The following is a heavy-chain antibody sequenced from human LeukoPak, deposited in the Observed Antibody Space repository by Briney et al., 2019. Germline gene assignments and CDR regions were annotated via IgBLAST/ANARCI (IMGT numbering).Heavy chain of an antibody. CDR2: INPSGGST. CDR3: ARDRGYDSSGYRYYFDY. J-gene: IGHJ4*02. Sequence: ASVKVSCKASGYTFTSYYMHWVRQAPGQGLEWMGIINPSGGSTSYAQKFQGRVTMTRDTSTSTVYMELSSLRSEDTAVYYCARDRGYDSSGYRYYFDYWGQGTLVTVSS. CDR1: GYTFTSYY. V-gene: IGHV1-46*01. D-gene: IGHD3-22*01.